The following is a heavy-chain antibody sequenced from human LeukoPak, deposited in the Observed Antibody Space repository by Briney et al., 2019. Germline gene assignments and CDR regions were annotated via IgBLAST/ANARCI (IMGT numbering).Heavy chain of an antibody. CDR1: GGSISSGSYY. Sequence: SETLSLTCTVSGGSISSGSYYWSWIRQPAGKGLEWIGRIYTSGSTNYNPSLKSRVTILVDTSKNQFSLKLSSVTAADTAVYYCARAHYGGNGDYWGQGTLVTVSS. CDR2: IYTSGST. J-gene: IGHJ4*02. V-gene: IGHV4-61*02. CDR3: ARAHYGGNGDY. D-gene: IGHD4-23*01.